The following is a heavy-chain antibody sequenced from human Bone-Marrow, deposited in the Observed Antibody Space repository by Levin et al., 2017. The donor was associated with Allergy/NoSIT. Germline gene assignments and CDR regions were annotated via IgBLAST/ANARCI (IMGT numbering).Heavy chain of an antibody. J-gene: IGHJ3*02. CDR2: IWYDGSKK. Sequence: GESLKISCAASGFTFRSYGMHWVRQAPGKGLEWVAAIWYDGSKKYYADSVRGRFTISRDNSRDNPKNTVYLEMNSLRAEDTAVYYCARDIRPYSSSWYAGAFDIWGQGTMVTVSS. CDR3: ARDIRPYSSSWYAGAFDI. CDR1: GFTFRSYG. D-gene: IGHD2-2*01. V-gene: IGHV3-33*01.